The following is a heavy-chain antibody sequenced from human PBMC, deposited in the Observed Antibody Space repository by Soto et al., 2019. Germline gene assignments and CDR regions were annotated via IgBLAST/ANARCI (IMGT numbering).Heavy chain of an antibody. CDR2: INSDGTRT. CDR3: ARVAVGYYYMDV. Sequence: EVQLVESGGGLLQPGGSLRLSCAASGFTFSNYWMHWVRQAPGKGLVWVSRINSDGTRTNYADSVKGRFTISRDNAENTLYLQMNSLTAEDTAVYYCARVAVGYYYMDVWGKGTTVTVSS. J-gene: IGHJ6*03. CDR1: GFTFSNYW. V-gene: IGHV3-74*01.